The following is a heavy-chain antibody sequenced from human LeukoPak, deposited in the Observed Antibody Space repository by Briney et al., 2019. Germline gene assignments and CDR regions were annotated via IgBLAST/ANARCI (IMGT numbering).Heavy chain of an antibody. Sequence: GGSLRLSCAASGFTFTSYWMSWVRQAPGKGLEWVASVKQDETEKYYVDSVRGRFTISRDNSKNTVYLEMNNMRVDDTAVYYCARVAGWHWFDPWGQGTLVTVSS. CDR2: VKQDETEK. V-gene: IGHV3-7*03. CDR3: ARVAGWHWFDP. J-gene: IGHJ5*02. D-gene: IGHD6-19*01. CDR1: GFTFTSYW.